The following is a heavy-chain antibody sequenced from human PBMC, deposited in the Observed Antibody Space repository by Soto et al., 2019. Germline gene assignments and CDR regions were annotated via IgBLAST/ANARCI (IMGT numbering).Heavy chain of an antibody. Sequence: SVKVSCKASGGTFSSYAISWVRQAPGQGLEWMGGIIPIFGTTNYAQKFQGRVTMTRDKSTSTAYMELSRLRSDDTAVYYCARVRGTGTTRDAFDIWGQGTMVTVS. V-gene: IGHV1-69*05. CDR1: GGTFSSYA. CDR2: IIPIFGTT. J-gene: IGHJ3*02. CDR3: ARVRGTGTTRDAFDI. D-gene: IGHD1-1*01.